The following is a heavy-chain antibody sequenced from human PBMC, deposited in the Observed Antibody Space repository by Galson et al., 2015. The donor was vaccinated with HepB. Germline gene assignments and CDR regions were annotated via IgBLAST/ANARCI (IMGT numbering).Heavy chain of an antibody. D-gene: IGHD6-19*01. CDR3: ARDPPCGYSSGWYIGAFDI. CDR2: IIPILGIA. Sequence: VKVSCKASGGTFSSYAISWVRQAPGQGLEWMGRIIPILGIANYAQKFQGRVTITADKSTSTAYMELSSLRSEDTAVYYCARDPPCGYSSGWYIGAFDIWGQGTMVTVSS. V-gene: IGHV1-69*04. CDR1: GGTFSSYA. J-gene: IGHJ3*02.